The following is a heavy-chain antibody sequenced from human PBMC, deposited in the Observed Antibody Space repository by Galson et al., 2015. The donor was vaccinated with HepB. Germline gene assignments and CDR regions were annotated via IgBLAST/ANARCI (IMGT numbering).Heavy chain of an antibody. CDR3: AKVIGIAVADMGRNYYYGMDV. D-gene: IGHD6-19*01. V-gene: IGHV3-21*01. CDR1: GFTFSSYS. CDR2: ISSSSSYI. Sequence: SLRLSCAASGFTFSSYSMNWVRQAPGKGLEWVSSISSSSSYIYYADSVKGRFTISRDNAKNSLYLQMNSLRAEDTAVYYCAKVIGIAVADMGRNYYYGMDVWGQGTTVTVSS. J-gene: IGHJ6*02.